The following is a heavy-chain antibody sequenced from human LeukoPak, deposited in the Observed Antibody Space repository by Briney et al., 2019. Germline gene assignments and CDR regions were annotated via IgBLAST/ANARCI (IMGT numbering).Heavy chain of an antibody. V-gene: IGHV4-59*12. J-gene: IGHJ3*01. D-gene: IGHD6-19*01. Sequence: SETLSLTCTVSGGSISSYYWTWIRQPPGKGLEWIGYIYYSGSTNYNPSLKSRVTISVDTSKNQFSLRLSSVTAADTAVYYCARETEKQWQYWGQGTTVTVSS. CDR1: GGSISSYY. CDR3: ARETEKQWQY. CDR2: IYYSGST.